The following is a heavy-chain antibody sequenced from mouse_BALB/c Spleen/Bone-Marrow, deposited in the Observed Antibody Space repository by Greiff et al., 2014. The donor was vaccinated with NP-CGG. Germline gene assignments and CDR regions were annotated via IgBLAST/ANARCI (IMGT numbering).Heavy chain of an antibody. CDR1: GFTFSSFG. V-gene: IGHV5-17*02. CDR2: ISSRSSTV. J-gene: IGHJ2*01. Sequence: VQLKESGGGLVQPGGSRKLSCAASGFTFSSFGMHWVRQAPEKGLEWVAYISSRSSTVYYADKVMGRFTISRDNPKNTLFLQMTSLRSEDTAMYYCARSGSSSGYFDYWGQGTTLTVSS. CDR3: ARSGSSSGYFDY. D-gene: IGHD1-1*01.